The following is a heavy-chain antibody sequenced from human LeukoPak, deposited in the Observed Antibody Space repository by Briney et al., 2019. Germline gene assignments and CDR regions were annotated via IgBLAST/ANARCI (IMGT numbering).Heavy chain of an antibody. J-gene: IGHJ6*03. CDR1: GGSISSYY. Sequence: SETLSLTXTVSGGSISSYYWSWIRQPPGKGLEWIGYIYYSGSTNYNPSLKSRVTISVDTSKNQFSLKLSSVTAADTAVYYCARATYYDFWSGYYDGDYYYYYMDVWGKGTTVTVPS. D-gene: IGHD3-3*01. V-gene: IGHV4-59*01. CDR2: IYYSGST. CDR3: ARATYYDFWSGYYDGDYYYYYMDV.